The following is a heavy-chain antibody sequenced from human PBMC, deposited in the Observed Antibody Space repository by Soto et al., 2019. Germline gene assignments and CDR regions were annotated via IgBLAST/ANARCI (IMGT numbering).Heavy chain of an antibody. J-gene: IGHJ6*02. CDR3: ARERRSGEALMDV. D-gene: IGHD6-25*01. V-gene: IGHV4-31*03. CDR2: IYYSVST. Sequence: SQTRSRTCTVAGCSLSSGGYYWSWIRQHPGKGLEWIGYIYYSVSTYYTPSLKSRVTISVDTSKNQFSLKLSSVPSADTAVYYCARERRSGEALMDVWGQGTTVTASS. CDR1: GCSLSSGGYY.